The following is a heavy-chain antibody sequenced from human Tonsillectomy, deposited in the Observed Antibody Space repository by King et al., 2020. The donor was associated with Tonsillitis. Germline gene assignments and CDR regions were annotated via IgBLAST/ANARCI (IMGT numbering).Heavy chain of an antibody. D-gene: IGHD3-9*01. Sequence: QLVEAGGGLVQPGGSLRLSCAASGFTFSSYWMGWVRQGPGEGLEGVANIKQDGSEKYYVESVKGRFTISRDNAKNSPYLQMNSLRAEETAVYYCARSYDILTGYFDYWGQGTLVTVSS. V-gene: IGHV3-7*01. CDR1: GFTFSSYW. CDR2: IKQDGSEK. J-gene: IGHJ4*02. CDR3: ARSYDILTGYFDY.